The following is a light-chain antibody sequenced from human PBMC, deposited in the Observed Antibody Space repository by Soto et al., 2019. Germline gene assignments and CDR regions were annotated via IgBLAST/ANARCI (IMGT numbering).Light chain of an antibody. CDR3: QVWHSITDVV. J-gene: IGLJ3*02. Sequence: SYALTQPPSVSVAPGQTARFTCGGNNIGRRSVHWYQQRPGQAPVLVVYDDSDRPSGIPERVSGSKSGNTATQIITRVEAGDEADYYCQVWHSITDVVFGGGTKLTVL. V-gene: IGLV3-21*02. CDR1: NIGRRS. CDR2: DDS.